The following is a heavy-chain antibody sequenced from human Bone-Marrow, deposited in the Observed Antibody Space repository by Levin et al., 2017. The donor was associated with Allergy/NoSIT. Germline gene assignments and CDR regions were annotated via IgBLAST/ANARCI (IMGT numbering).Heavy chain of an antibody. V-gene: IGHV1-2*02. D-gene: IGHD6-13*01. CDR3: AREVGMSANQY. Sequence: ASVKVSCKASGYTFTVNHIHWVRQAPGQGLESMGWIDPKNGDTNYAQKFQGRVTMTSDTSISTAYMELTNLRSDDTAIYYCAREVGMSANQYWGQGTLVTVSS. CDR1: GYTFTVNH. J-gene: IGHJ4*02. CDR2: IDPKNGDT.